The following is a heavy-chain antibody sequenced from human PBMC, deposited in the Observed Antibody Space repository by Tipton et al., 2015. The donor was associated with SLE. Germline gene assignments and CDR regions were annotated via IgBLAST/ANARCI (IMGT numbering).Heavy chain of an antibody. J-gene: IGHJ4*02. D-gene: IGHD6-13*01. CDR1: GFTFSNAW. V-gene: IGHV3-15*01. CDR2: IKSKTDGGTT. Sequence: SLRLSCAASGFTFSNAWMSWVRQAPGKGLEWVGRIKSKTDGGTTDYAAPVKGRFTISRDDSKNTLYLQMNSLKTEDTAVYYCTTGMGPLSDSSSYVDYWGQGTLVTVSS. CDR3: TTGMGPLSDSSSYVDY.